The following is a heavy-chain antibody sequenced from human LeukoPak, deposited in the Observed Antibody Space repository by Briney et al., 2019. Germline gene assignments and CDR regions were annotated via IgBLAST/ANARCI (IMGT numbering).Heavy chain of an antibody. Sequence: GESLKISCKGSGYSFSSYWIGWVRQTPGKGLGWMGMIYPGDSDTRYSPSFQGQVTISADKSISTAYLQWSSLKASDTAMYYCARRAYCGGDCYLDYWGQGTLVTVSS. D-gene: IGHD2-21*02. CDR3: ARRAYCGGDCYLDY. J-gene: IGHJ4*02. V-gene: IGHV5-51*01. CDR2: IYPGDSDT. CDR1: GYSFSSYW.